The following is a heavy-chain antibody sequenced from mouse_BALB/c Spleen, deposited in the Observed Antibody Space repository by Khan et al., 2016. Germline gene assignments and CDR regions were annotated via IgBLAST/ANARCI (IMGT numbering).Heavy chain of an antibody. Sequence: EVELVESGGGLVKPGGSLKLSCAASGFTFSDYYMYWVRQTPEKRLEWVATISDGGSYTYYPDSVKGRFTISRDNAKNNLYLQMSSLKSEDTAIYYCAREGLRRGFAYWGQGTLVTVSA. D-gene: IGHD2-4*01. J-gene: IGHJ3*01. CDR3: AREGLRRGFAY. V-gene: IGHV5-4*02. CDR1: GFTFSDYY. CDR2: ISDGGSYT.